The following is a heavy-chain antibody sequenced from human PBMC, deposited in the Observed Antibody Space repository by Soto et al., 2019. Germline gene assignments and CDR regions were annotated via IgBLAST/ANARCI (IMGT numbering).Heavy chain of an antibody. D-gene: IGHD3-22*01. CDR2: ISAYNGNT. V-gene: IGHV1-18*01. J-gene: IGHJ4*02. Sequence: ASVKVSCKASGYTFTSYGISWVRQAPGQGLEWMGWISAYNGNTNYAQKLQGRVTMTTDTSTSTAYMELRSLRSDDTAVYYCARGPVDYYDSSGYPYWGRGTSVTVSS. CDR1: GYTFTSYG. CDR3: ARGPVDYYDSSGYPY.